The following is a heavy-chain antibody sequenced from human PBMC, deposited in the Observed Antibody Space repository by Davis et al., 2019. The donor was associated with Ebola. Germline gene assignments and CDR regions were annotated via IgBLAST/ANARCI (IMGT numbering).Heavy chain of an antibody. CDR2: IYYSGST. Sequence: PSETLSLTCTVSCGSVSSGSYYWSWIRQPPGKGLEWIGYIYYSGSTNYNPSLKSRVTISVDRSKNQFSLKLSSVTAADTAVYYCASLDRDFWSGYYQNWFDPWGQGTLVTVSS. CDR1: CGSVSSGSYY. D-gene: IGHD3-3*01. V-gene: IGHV4-61*01. J-gene: IGHJ5*02. CDR3: ASLDRDFWSGYYQNWFDP.